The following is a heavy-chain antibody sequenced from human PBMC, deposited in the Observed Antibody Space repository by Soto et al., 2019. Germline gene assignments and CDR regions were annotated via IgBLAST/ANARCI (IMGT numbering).Heavy chain of an antibody. V-gene: IGHV1-18*01. CDR2: IRVYNGNT. CDR1: GYTFTSYG. Sequence: EASVKVSCKASGYTFTSYGISWVRQAPGQGLEWMGWIRVYNGNTNYAQKLQGRVTMTTDTSTSTAYMELRSLKSDDTAVYYCARDSPPNDYWGQGTLVTVSS. J-gene: IGHJ4*02. CDR3: ARDSPPNDY.